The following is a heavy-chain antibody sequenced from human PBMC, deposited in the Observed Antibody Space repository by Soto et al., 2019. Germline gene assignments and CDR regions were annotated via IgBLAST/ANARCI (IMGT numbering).Heavy chain of an antibody. J-gene: IGHJ6*02. CDR3: ARDARHIVVVTARYYYYYGMDV. V-gene: IGHV3-48*02. Sequence: EVQLVESGGGLVQPGGSLRLSCAASGFTFSSYSMNWVRQAPGKGLEWVSYISSSSSTIYYADSVKGRFTISRYNAKNSLYLQMNSLRDEDTAVYYCARDARHIVVVTARYYYYYGMDVWGQGTTVTVSS. CDR2: ISSSSSTI. D-gene: IGHD2-21*02. CDR1: GFTFSSYS.